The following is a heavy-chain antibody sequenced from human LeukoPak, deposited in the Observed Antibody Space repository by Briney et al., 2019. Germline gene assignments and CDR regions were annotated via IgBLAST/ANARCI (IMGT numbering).Heavy chain of an antibody. V-gene: IGHV3-30*04. Sequence: GGCLRLSCAASGFTFSHYAMHWVRQAPGKGLEWVAAISDDGSKKHYADSVKGRFTISRDNSKNTVHLQMNSQRVEDTAVFYCARVPGGWLLPFFDYWGQGTLVTVSS. CDR1: GFTFSHYA. J-gene: IGHJ4*02. D-gene: IGHD3-9*01. CDR2: ISDDGSKK. CDR3: ARVPGGWLLPFFDY.